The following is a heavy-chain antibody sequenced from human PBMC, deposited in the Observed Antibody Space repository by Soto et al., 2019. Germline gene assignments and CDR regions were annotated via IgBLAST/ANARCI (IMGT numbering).Heavy chain of an antibody. CDR2: INHSGST. CDR1: GGSFSGYY. D-gene: IGHD3-10*01. CDR3: ARGPGVRGVPYYYYYMDV. Sequence: SETLSLTCAVYGGSFSGYYWSWIRQPPGKGLEWIGEINHSGSTNYNPSLKSRVTISVDTSKNQFSLKLSSVIAADTAVYYCARGPGVRGVPYYYYYMDVWGKGTTVTVSS. J-gene: IGHJ6*03. V-gene: IGHV4-34*01.